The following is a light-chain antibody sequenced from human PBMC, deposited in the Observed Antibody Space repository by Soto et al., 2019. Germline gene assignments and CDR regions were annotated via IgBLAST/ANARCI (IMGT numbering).Light chain of an antibody. CDR2: EAS. V-gene: IGKV3-11*01. Sequence: EIVLTQSPATLSLSPGERATLSCRASQSVSSYLAWYQQKPGQAPRLVIYEASTRATGIPARFSGSGSGTDFTLTISSLEPEESAVYYCQQRSNWSTFGQGTRLEIK. CDR1: QSVSSY. CDR3: QQRSNWST. J-gene: IGKJ5*01.